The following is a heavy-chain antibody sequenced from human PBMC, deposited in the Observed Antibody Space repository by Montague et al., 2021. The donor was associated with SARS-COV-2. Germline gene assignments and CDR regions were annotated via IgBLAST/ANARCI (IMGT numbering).Heavy chain of an antibody. CDR3: ARGCSGGSCYPNPFST. J-gene: IGHJ5*02. CDR1: GGSISSGSYY. Sequence: TLSLTCTVSGGSISSGSYYWSWIRQPAGKGLEWIGRIYTSGSTNYNPSLKSRVTISVDTSKNQFSLKLSSVTAADTAVYYCARGCSGGSCYPNPFSTWGQGTWSPSPQ. CDR2: IYTSGST. V-gene: IGHV4-61*02. D-gene: IGHD2-15*01.